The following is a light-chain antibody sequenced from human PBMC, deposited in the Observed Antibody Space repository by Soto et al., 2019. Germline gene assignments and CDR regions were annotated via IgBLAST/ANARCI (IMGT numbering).Light chain of an antibody. V-gene: IGLV2-11*01. CDR1: SSDVGAYNY. CDR3: CSYARPTFYA. J-gene: IGLJ1*01. Sequence: QSALTQPRSVSGSPGQSVTISCTGTSSDVGAYNYVSWYQQHPTKAPKLIVYDVSKRPSGVPDRFHGSKSGNTASLTISGLQAEDEADYYCCSYARPTFYAFATGTKVTVL. CDR2: DVS.